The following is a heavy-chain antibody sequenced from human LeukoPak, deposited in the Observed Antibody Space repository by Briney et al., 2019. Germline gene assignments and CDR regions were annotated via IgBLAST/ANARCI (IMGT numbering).Heavy chain of an antibody. CDR2: ISAYNGNT. V-gene: IGHV1-18*01. J-gene: IGHJ4*02. D-gene: IGHD1-26*01. CDR3: ARDTADSGSYLVLSSY. Sequence: ASVKVSCKASGYTFTSYGISWVRQAPGQGLEWMGWISAYNGNTNYAQKLQGGVTMTTDTSTSTAYMELRSLRSDDTAVYYCARDTADSGSYLVLSSYWGQGTLVTVSS. CDR1: GYTFTSYG.